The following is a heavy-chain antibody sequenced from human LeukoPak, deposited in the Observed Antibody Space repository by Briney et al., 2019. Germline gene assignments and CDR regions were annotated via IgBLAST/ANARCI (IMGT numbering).Heavy chain of an antibody. CDR1: GFTFSSYA. D-gene: IGHD2-15*01. Sequence: GGSLRLSCAASGFTFSSYAMSWVRQAPGKGLEWVSAISGSGGSTYYADSVKGRFTISRDNAKDSLYLQMNSLRAEDTAVYYCARRGYCSGGSCYRRGDYWGQGTLVTVSS. J-gene: IGHJ4*02. CDR3: ARRGYCSGGSCYRRGDY. CDR2: ISGSGGST. V-gene: IGHV3-23*01.